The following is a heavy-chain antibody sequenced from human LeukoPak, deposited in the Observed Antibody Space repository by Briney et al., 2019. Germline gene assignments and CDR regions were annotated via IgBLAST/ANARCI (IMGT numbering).Heavy chain of an antibody. Sequence: PSETLSLTCNVSGYSISSGYYWGWIRQPPGKGLEWIGSIYHSGSTYYNPALHSRVTISVDTSKNQFSLKLSSVTAADTAVYYCARQGRLWFERTTGWYFDLWSRGTLVTVSS. CDR1: GYSISSGYY. D-gene: IGHD3-10*01. CDR3: ARQGRLWFERTTGWYFDL. CDR2: IYHSGST. J-gene: IGHJ2*01. V-gene: IGHV4-38-2*02.